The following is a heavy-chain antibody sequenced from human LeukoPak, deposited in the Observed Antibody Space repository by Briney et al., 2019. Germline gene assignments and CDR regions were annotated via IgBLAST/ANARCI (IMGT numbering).Heavy chain of an antibody. Sequence: GASVKVSCKASGYTFTGYYMHWVRQAPGQGLEWMGWINPNSGGTNYAQKFQGRVTMTRDTSISTAYMELSRLRSDDTAVYYCARGDSLRFGELLSHFDYWGQGTLVTVSS. J-gene: IGHJ4*02. V-gene: IGHV1-2*02. CDR2: INPNSGGT. D-gene: IGHD3-10*01. CDR1: GYTFTGYY. CDR3: ARGDSLRFGELLSHFDY.